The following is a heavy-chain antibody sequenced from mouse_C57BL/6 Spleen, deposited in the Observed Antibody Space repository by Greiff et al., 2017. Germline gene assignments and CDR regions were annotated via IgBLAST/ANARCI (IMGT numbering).Heavy chain of an antibody. J-gene: IGHJ1*03. CDR2: IDPEDGDT. CDR1: GFNIQDYY. Sequence: EVQLQQSGAELVRPGASVKLSCTASGFNIQDYYMHWVKQRPEQGLEWIGRIDPEDGDTEYATKFQGKATMTADTSSNTAYLQLSSLTSEDTAVYFCTTLYYYGSKGYFDVWGTGTTVTVSS. D-gene: IGHD1-1*01. CDR3: TTLYYYGSKGYFDV. V-gene: IGHV14-1*01.